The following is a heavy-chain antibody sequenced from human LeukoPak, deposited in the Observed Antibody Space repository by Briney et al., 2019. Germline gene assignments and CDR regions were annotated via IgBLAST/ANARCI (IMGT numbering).Heavy chain of an antibody. CDR2: IIPILGIA. Sequence: SVKVSCKASGGTFSSYAISWVRQAPGQGLEWMGRIIPILGIANYAQKFQGRVTITADKSTSTAYMELSSLRSEDTAVYYYTRHPGRRDGYGWGQGTLVNVSS. CDR1: GGTFSSYA. CDR3: TRHPGRRDGYG. D-gene: IGHD5-18*01. V-gene: IGHV1-69*04. J-gene: IGHJ4*02.